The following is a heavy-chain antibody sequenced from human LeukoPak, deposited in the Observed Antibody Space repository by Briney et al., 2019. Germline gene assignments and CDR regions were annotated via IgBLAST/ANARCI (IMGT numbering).Heavy chain of an antibody. J-gene: IGHJ5*02. CDR1: GFTFSSYA. CDR2: ISGSGGST. D-gene: IGHD2-2*02. Sequence: PGGSLRLSCAASGFTFSSYAMSWVREAPGKGLEWVSAISGSGGSTYYADSVKGRFTISRDNSMNALYLQMNSLRAEDTAVYYCAKDCGTSCYSWFDPWGQGTLVTVSS. V-gene: IGHV3-23*01. CDR3: AKDCGTSCYSWFDP.